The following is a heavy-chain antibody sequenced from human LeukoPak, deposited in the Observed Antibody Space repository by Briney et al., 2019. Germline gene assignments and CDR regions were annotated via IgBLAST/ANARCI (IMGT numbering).Heavy chain of an antibody. J-gene: IGHJ4*02. Sequence: GGSLRLSCAASGLTLSSYAMSWVRQAPGKGLEWVSAISGSGGSTYYADSVKRRFPISRDNSKNTLYLQIHTLRAEDTAVYYCAKLIAVIGIEYWGQGTLVTVSS. CDR2: ISGSGGST. D-gene: IGHD6-19*01. V-gene: IGHV3-23*01. CDR1: GLTLSSYA. CDR3: AKLIAVIGIEY.